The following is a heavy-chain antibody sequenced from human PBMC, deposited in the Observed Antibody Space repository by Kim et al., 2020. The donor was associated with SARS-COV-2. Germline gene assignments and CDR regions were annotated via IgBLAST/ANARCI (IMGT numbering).Heavy chain of an antibody. CDR1: GYTFTGYY. CDR2: INPNSGST. CDR3: ATRSELTPPDAFDI. V-gene: IGHV1-2*02. Sequence: ASVKVSCKASGYTFTGYYMHWVRQAPGQGLEWMGWINPNSGSTNYAQKFQGRVTMTRDTSISTAYMELSRLRSDDTAVYYCATRSELTPPDAFDIWGQGTMVTVSS. J-gene: IGHJ3*02. D-gene: IGHD1-26*01.